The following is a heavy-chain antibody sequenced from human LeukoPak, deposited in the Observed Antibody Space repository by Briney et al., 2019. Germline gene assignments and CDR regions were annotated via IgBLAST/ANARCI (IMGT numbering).Heavy chain of an antibody. CDR2: IYPGDSDI. CDR3: ARLGIEEGPVLFAPY. D-gene: IGHD2-2*03. Sequence: GESLKISCKASGYSFTSYYIAWVRQLPGKGLEWMGVIYPGDSDITYSPSFQGQVTISADKSVTSAYLQWSSLKASDTALYYCARLGIEEGPVLFAPYWGQGTLVTVSS. J-gene: IGHJ4*02. CDR1: GYSFTSYY. V-gene: IGHV5-51*01.